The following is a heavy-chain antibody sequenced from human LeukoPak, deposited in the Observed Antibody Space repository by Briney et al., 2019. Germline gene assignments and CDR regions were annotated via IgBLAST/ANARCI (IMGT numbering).Heavy chain of an antibody. CDR2: IYSGGST. J-gene: IGHJ4*02. CDR1: GFTVSGNY. D-gene: IGHD1-7*01. CDR3: AGCRWNYHYFEH. V-gene: IGHV3-66*01. Sequence: GGSLRLSCAASGFTVSGNYMTWVRQAPGKGLECVSVIYSGGSTYYADSVEGRFTISRDNSKNTLYLHMNSLRAEDTAVYYCAGCRWNYHYFEHWGQGTLVTVSS.